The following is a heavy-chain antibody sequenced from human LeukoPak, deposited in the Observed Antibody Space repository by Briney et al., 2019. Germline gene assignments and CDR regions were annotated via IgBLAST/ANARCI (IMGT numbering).Heavy chain of an antibody. Sequence: PGGSLRLSCAASGFTFSTYGMHWVRQAPGKGLEWVAVVWYDGSSKYYADSVRGRFTISRDNFKNTLYLQMNSLRAEDTAVYYCARDLEIGSSSYYFDYWGQGTLVTVSS. CDR3: ARDLEIGSSSYYFDY. J-gene: IGHJ4*02. D-gene: IGHD3-3*01. CDR1: GFTFSTYG. V-gene: IGHV3-33*01. CDR2: VWYDGSSK.